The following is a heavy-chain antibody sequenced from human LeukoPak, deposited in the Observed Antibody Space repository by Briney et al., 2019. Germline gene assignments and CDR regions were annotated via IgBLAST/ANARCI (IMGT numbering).Heavy chain of an antibody. CDR1: GFTFSSNW. CDR2: IKQDGSEK. CDR3: ARRTSIVGATNHFDY. J-gene: IGHJ4*02. Sequence: PGGSLRLSCAASGFTFSSNWMSWVRQAPGKGLEWVANIKQDGSEKYYVDSVKGRFTISRDNAKNSLYLQMNSLRAEDTAVYYCARRTSIVGATNHFDYWGQGTLVTVSS. D-gene: IGHD1-26*01. V-gene: IGHV3-7*01.